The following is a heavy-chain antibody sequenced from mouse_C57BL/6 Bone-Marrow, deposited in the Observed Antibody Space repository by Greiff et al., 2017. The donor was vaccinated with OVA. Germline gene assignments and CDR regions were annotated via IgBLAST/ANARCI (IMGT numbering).Heavy chain of an antibody. Sequence: VQLQQSGPELVKPGASVKISCKASGYTFTDYNMDWVKQSPGKSLEWIGDINPNNGGTIYNQKFKGKATLTVDKSSSTAYMELRSLTSEDTAVYYCARHYYGSKWYFDVWGTGTTVTVSS. D-gene: IGHD1-1*01. CDR1: GYTFTDYN. V-gene: IGHV1-18*01. J-gene: IGHJ1*03. CDR3: ARHYYGSKWYFDV. CDR2: INPNNGGT.